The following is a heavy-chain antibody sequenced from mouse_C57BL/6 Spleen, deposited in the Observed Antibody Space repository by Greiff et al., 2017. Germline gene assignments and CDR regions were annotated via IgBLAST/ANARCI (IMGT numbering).Heavy chain of an antibody. V-gene: IGHV1-61*01. Sequence: QVQLQQPGAELVRPGSSVKLSCKASGYTFTSYWMDWVKQRPGQGLEWIGNIYPSDSETHYNQKFKDKATLTVDKSSSTAYMQLSSLTSEDSAVYYCARRGYSNYFYAMDYWGQGTSVTVSS. CDR2: IYPSDSET. CDR3: ARRGYSNYFYAMDY. D-gene: IGHD2-5*01. J-gene: IGHJ4*01. CDR1: GYTFTSYW.